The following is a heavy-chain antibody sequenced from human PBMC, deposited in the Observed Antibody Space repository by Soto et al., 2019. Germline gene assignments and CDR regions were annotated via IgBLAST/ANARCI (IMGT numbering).Heavy chain of an antibody. J-gene: IGHJ4*02. Sequence: QVQLVESGGGVVQPGRSLRLSCAASGFTFSSYGMHWVRQAPGKGLEWVAVIWYDGSNKYYADSVKGRFTISRDNSQNQLVLQMNSLRAEEKALYYFSRAPLRDYPPNLDYWGQGNLGTVPS. D-gene: IGHD4-17*01. CDR2: IWYDGSNK. V-gene: IGHV3-33*01. CDR1: GFTFSSYG. CDR3: SRAPLRDYPPNLDY.